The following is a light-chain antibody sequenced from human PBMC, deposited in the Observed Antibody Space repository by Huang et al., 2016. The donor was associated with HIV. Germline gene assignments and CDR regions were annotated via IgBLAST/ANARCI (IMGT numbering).Light chain of an antibody. V-gene: IGKV3-15*01. Sequence: EIVMTQSPATLSVSPGERATLSCRASQSIGDNLAWYQRKAGQAPWLLMFGESTRAAGIPPRFSGSVSVTEFTLTINSLQSEDFAIYYWQQYDNWPPPTFGPGTKVDIK. J-gene: IGKJ3*01. CDR3: QQYDNWPPPT. CDR2: GES. CDR1: QSIGDN.